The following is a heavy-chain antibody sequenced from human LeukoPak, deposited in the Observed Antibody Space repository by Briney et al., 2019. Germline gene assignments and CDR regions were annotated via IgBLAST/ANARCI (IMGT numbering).Heavy chain of an antibody. Sequence: SETLSLTCTVSGGSISSYYWSWIRQPPGKGLEWMGYIYYSGSTNYNPSLKSRVTISVDTSKNQFSLKLSSVTAADTAVYYCARDLRKRYCSGGSCTPFDPWGQGTLVTVSS. CDR3: ARDLRKRYCSGGSCTPFDP. J-gene: IGHJ5*02. CDR2: IYYSGST. D-gene: IGHD2-15*01. V-gene: IGHV4-59*12. CDR1: GGSISSYY.